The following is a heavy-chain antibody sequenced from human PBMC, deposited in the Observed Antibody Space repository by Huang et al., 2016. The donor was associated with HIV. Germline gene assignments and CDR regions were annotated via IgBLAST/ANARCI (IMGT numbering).Heavy chain of an antibody. CDR1: GYTFTNSD. V-gene: IGHV1-8*02. Sequence: QVHLVQSGAEVKKPGASVKVSCKASGYTFTNSDINWVRQAPGRGLEWMGWMNPNTGNTGFAQSFQGRGTMTRKTSITTAYMELTSLTSEDTAVYYCARSAYGDLDYWGLGTLVIVSS. J-gene: IGHJ4*02. CDR2: MNPNTGNT. CDR3: ARSAYGDLDY. D-gene: IGHD4-17*01.